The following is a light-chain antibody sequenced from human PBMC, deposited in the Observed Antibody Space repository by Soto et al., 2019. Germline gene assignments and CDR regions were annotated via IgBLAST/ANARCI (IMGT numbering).Light chain of an antibody. J-gene: IGLJ1*01. CDR1: SSNIGSNY. Sequence: QSVLTQPPSASGTPGRRVTISCSGSSSNIGSNYVYWYQQLPGTAPKLLIYRNNQRPSGVPDRFSGSKSGTSASLAISGFRSEDEADYYCAAWDDSLSGYVFGTGTKVTVL. CDR3: AAWDDSLSGYV. V-gene: IGLV1-47*01. CDR2: RNN.